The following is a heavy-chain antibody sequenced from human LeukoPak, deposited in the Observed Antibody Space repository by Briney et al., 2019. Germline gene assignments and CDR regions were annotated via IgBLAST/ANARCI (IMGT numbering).Heavy chain of an antibody. V-gene: IGHV4-39*01. Sequence: SETLSLTCTVSGGSLSSSSYYWGWIRQPPGKGLEWIGRIYYSGSTYYNPSLKSRVTISVATSKNQFSLKLISVTAADTAVYYCASFTISTLSGDGMDVWGQGTTVTVSS. D-gene: IGHD3-3*01. CDR2: IYYSGST. CDR3: ASFTISTLSGDGMDV. CDR1: GGSLSSSSYY. J-gene: IGHJ6*02.